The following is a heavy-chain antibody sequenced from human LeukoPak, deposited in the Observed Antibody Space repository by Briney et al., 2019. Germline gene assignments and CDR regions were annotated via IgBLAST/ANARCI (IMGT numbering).Heavy chain of an antibody. Sequence: SETLSLTCTVSGDSIGGSSYYWAWVRQPPGKGLEWIGSIFYSGSTYYNPSLKSRVTISVDTSKNQFSLNVYSVTAADTATYYCARRGITYSSSSFGHWGQGPLVTVSS. CDR2: IFYSGST. D-gene: IGHD6-13*01. V-gene: IGHV4-39*01. CDR1: GDSIGGSSYY. J-gene: IGHJ4*02. CDR3: ARRGITYSSSSFGH.